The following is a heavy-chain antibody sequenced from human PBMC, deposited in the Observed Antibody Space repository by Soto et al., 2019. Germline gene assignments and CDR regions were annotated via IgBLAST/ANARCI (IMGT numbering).Heavy chain of an antibody. CDR2: INAGNGNT. CDR3: ARDRLERYFDWLLDSYYYYGMDV. V-gene: IGHV1-3*01. CDR1: GYTFTSYA. Sequence: EASVKVSCKASGYTFTSYAMHWVRQAPGQRLEWMGWINAGNGNTKYSQKFQGRVTITRDTSASTAYMELSSLRSEDTAVYYCARDRLERYFDWLLDSYYYYGMDVWGQGTTVTVSS. D-gene: IGHD3-9*01. J-gene: IGHJ6*02.